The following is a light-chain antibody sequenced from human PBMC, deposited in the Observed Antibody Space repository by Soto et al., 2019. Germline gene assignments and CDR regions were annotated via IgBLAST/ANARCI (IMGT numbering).Light chain of an antibody. CDR1: RSVSRK. Sequence: TPSPAALSVSTWERATLSCLSSRSVSRKLAWYQHKPGQAPRLVIYDASNRAAGIPARFSGSGSGTDFTLTISSLETEDFAVYYCQQRSNGPPITFGQVGRLAI. CDR2: DAS. J-gene: IGKJ5*01. V-gene: IGKV3-11*01. CDR3: QQRSNGPPIT.